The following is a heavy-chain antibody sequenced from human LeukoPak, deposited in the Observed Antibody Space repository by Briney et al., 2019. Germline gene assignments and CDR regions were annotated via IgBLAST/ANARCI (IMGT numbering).Heavy chain of an antibody. D-gene: IGHD2-8*01. CDR2: FYYSGST. Sequence: SETLSLTCTVSGGSISSSSDYWGWIRQPPGKGLEYIGSFYYSGSTYHNPSLKSRVTISVDTSKNQFSLKVRSVTAADTAVYYCARGYCTNAVCSLGPTQVWGQGTLVTVSS. V-gene: IGHV4-39*07. CDR1: GGSISSSSDY. J-gene: IGHJ4*02. CDR3: ARGYCTNAVCSLGPTQV.